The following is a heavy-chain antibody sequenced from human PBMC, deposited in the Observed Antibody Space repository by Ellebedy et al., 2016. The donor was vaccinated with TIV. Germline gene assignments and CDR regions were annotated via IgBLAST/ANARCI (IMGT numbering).Heavy chain of an antibody. D-gene: IGHD2-15*01. CDR1: GYSFMNHW. Sequence: PGGSLRLSCKASGYSFMNHWIAWVRQMPGKGLEWMGAIFPGDSDSRYSPSFRGQVAFSADKSISTVYLQWSSLKASDTAMYFCARSGSGGSYKAHFDYWGQGTLVTVSS. CDR3: ARSGSGGSYKAHFDY. V-gene: IGHV5-51*01. CDR2: IFPGDSDS. J-gene: IGHJ4*02.